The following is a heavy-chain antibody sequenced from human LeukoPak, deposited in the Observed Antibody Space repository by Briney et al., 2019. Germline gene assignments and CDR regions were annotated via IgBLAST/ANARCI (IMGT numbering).Heavy chain of an antibody. J-gene: IGHJ3*02. Sequence: GGSLRLSCAASGFTFSTYPISWVRQAPGKGLEWVSAISGGGTSTYYADSVKGRFTISRDNSKSTLYLQMNSLRAEDTAVSYCVKDSVRGYSGYGNDGFEIWGQGTMVTVSS. D-gene: IGHD5-12*01. V-gene: IGHV3-23*01. CDR3: VKDSVRGYSGYGNDGFEI. CDR1: GFTFSTYP. CDR2: ISGGGTST.